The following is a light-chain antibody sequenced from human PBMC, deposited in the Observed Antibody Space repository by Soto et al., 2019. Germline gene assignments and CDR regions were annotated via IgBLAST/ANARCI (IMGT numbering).Light chain of an antibody. CDR1: QSVSSN. CDR3: QQYNNWPYT. CDR2: GAS. Sequence: EIVMTQSPPTLSVSPGERATLSCRASQSVSSNLAWYQQKPGQAPRLPIYGASTRATGIPARFSGSGSGTEFTLTISSLQSEDFAVYYCQQYNNWPYTFGQGTKLEIK. J-gene: IGKJ2*01. V-gene: IGKV3-15*01.